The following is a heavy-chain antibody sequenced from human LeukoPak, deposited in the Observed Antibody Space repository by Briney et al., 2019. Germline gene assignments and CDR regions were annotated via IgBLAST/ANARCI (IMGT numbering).Heavy chain of an antibody. J-gene: IGHJ4*02. CDR2: IYTSGST. D-gene: IGHD3-10*01. CDR1: GGSISSYY. V-gene: IGHV4-4*07. Sequence: SETLSLTCTVSGGSISSYYWSWIRQPAGKGLEWIGRIYTSGSTNYNPSLKSRVTMSVDTSKNQFSLKLSSVTAADTAVYYCARDAIPRYYGSGSQLYLDYWGQGTLVTVSS. CDR3: ARDAIPRYYGSGSQLYLDY.